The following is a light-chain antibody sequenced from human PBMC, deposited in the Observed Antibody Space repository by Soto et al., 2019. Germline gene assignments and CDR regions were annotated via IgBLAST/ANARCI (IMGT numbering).Light chain of an antibody. CDR2: GAS. CDR3: QQYKKWPRT. V-gene: IGKV3-15*01. J-gene: IGKJ1*01. Sequence: EIVLTQSPGTLSLSPGERATLSCRASQSVSSSYLAWYQQKPGQAPRLLIYGASSRATGIPARFSGSGSGTEFTLTISSLQSEDFAVYYCQQYKKWPRTFGHGTKVDI. CDR1: QSVSSSY.